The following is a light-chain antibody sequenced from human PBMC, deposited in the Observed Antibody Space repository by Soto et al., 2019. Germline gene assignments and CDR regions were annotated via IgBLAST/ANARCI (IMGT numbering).Light chain of an antibody. CDR3: LLSFPGAVV. CDR2: DTS. CDR1: TGTVTSGHF. Sequence: QAVVTQEPSLTVSPGGTVTLTCGSSTGTVTSGHFPFWFQQKPGQAPRTLISDTSNKHSWTPARFSGSLLGDKAALTLSGAQPEDEAEYYCLLSFPGAVVFGGGTKLTVL. V-gene: IGLV7-46*01. J-gene: IGLJ2*01.